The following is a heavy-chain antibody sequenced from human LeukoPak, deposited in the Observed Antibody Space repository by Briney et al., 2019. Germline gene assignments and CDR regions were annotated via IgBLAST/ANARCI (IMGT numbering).Heavy chain of an antibody. V-gene: IGHV4-30-4*08. D-gene: IGHD1-14*01. CDR3: ARVLTGLYYFDY. J-gene: IGHJ4*02. CDR1: GGSISSGDYY. CDR2: IYYTGRT. Sequence: PSETLSLTCTVSGGSISSGDYYWSWIRQPPGKGLEWIAYIYYTGRTYYNPSLKTRLAISVDTSKNQFSLKLSSVTAADTAVYYCARVLTGLYYFDYWGQGTLVTVSS.